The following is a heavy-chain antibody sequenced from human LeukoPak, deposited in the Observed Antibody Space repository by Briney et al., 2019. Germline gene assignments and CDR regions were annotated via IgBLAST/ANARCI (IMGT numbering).Heavy chain of an antibody. J-gene: IGHJ5*02. Sequence: SQTLSLTCTVSGGSISSGGYYWSWIRQHPGKGLEWIGYIYYSGSTYYNPSLKSRVTISVDTSKNQFSLKLSSVTAADTAVYYCARDRGNDYGDYVFPSWFDPWGQGTLVTVSS. CDR2: IYYSGST. D-gene: IGHD4-17*01. CDR1: GGSISSGGYY. V-gene: IGHV4-31*03. CDR3: ARDRGNDYGDYVFPSWFDP.